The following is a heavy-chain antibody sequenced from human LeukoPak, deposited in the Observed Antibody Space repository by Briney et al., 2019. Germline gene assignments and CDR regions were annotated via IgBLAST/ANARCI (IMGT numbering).Heavy chain of an antibody. CDR2: IIPIFGTA. Sequence: ASVKVSCKASGGTFITYTINWVRQAPGQGLEWMGGIIPIFGTANYAQKFQGRVTVTTDDSTSTAFMELSSLRSEDTAVYYCATYMPPDNWNVHTFDSWGQGTLVTVSS. CDR3: ATYMPPDNWNVHTFDS. CDR1: GGTFITYT. V-gene: IGHV1-69*05. D-gene: IGHD1-1*01. J-gene: IGHJ4*02.